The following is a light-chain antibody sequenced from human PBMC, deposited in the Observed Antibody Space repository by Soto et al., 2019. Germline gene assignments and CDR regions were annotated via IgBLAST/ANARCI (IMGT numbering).Light chain of an antibody. CDR3: ATWDDYLNVYV. J-gene: IGLJ1*01. CDR2: GNN. CDR1: SSNVGRNS. V-gene: IGLV1-44*01. Sequence: QSVLTQPPSASGTPGQGLTISCSGSSSNVGRNSVTWYQQLPGTAPKLLIYGNNQRPSGVPDRFSGSKSGTSASLAISELQSEDEADYYCATWDDYLNVYVFGTGTKVTVL.